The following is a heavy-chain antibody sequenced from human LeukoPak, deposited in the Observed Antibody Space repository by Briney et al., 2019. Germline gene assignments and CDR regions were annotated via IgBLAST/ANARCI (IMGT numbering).Heavy chain of an antibody. J-gene: IGHJ4*02. CDR2: ISGSGGST. V-gene: IGHV3-23*01. CDR1: GFTFSSYA. CDR3: ARDRGGYSYGSLDY. D-gene: IGHD5-18*01. Sequence: GGSLRLSCAASGFTFSSYAMSWVRQAPGKGLEWVSAISGSGGSTYYADSVKGRFTISRDNSKNTLYLQMNSLRAEDTAVYYCARDRGGYSYGSLDYWGQGTLVTVSS.